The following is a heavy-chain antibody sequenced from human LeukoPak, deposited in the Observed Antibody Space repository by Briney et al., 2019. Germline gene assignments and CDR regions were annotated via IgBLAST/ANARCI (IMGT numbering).Heavy chain of an antibody. CDR1: GFTVSSNY. CDR2: IYSGGST. V-gene: IGHV3-66*01. Sequence: GGSLRLSCAASGFTVSSNYMSWVRHAPGKGLEWGSVIYSGGSTYYADSVKGRFTISRDNSKNTLYLQMNSLRAEDTAVYYCARSTMIVVAGYYYYYGMDVWGQGTTVTVSS. CDR3: ARSTMIVVAGYYYYYGMDV. J-gene: IGHJ6*02. D-gene: IGHD3-22*01.